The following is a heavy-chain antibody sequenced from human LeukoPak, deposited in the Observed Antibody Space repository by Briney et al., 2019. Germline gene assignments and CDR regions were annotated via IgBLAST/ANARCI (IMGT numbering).Heavy chain of an antibody. CDR1: GYTFTGYY. CDR2: INPNSGGT. D-gene: IGHD4-17*01. V-gene: IGHV1-2*02. CDR3: ASLSTVTTRDFDY. Sequence: GASVKVSCKASGYTFTGYYMHWVRQAPGQGLEWMGWINPNSGGTNYAQKFQGRVTMTRDTSISTAYMELSRLRSDDTAVYYCASLSTVTTRDFDYWGQGTLVTVSS. J-gene: IGHJ4*02.